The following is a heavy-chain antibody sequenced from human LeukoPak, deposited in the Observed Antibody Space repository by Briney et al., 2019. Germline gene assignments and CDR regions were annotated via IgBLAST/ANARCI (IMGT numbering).Heavy chain of an antibody. CDR2: ISYDGSHK. Sequence: GGSLRLSCAASGFTFSSYGMHWVRQAPGKGLEWVAVISYDGSHKYYADSVKGRFTISRDNSKNTLYLQMNRLRAEDTAVYYCAKDSHRTYGDYVDSLDYWGQGTLVTVSS. J-gene: IGHJ4*02. V-gene: IGHV3-30*18. D-gene: IGHD4-17*01. CDR1: GFTFSSYG. CDR3: AKDSHRTYGDYVDSLDY.